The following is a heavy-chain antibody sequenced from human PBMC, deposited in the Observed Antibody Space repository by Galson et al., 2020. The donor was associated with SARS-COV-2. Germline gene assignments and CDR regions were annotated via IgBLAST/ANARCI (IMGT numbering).Heavy chain of an antibody. CDR3: ARYYGSGRGWFDP. J-gene: IGHJ5*02. CDR2: IYYSGST. CDR1: GGSISSGGYY. D-gene: IGHD3-10*01. V-gene: IGHV4-31*03. Sequence: SETLSLTCTVSGGSISSGGYYWSWLRQHPGMGLEWIGYIYYSGSTYYNPSLKSRVTISLDTSKNQFSLNLSSVTAADTAVYYCARYYGSGRGWFDPWGQGTLVTVSS.